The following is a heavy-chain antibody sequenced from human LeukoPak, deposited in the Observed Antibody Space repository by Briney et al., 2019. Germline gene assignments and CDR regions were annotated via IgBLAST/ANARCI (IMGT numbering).Heavy chain of an antibody. J-gene: IGHJ3*02. Sequence: ASVKVSCKASGCTFSSYAISWVRQAPGQGLEWMGGIIPIFGTANYAQEFQGRVTITADESTSTAYMELSSLRSEDTAVYYCARRHRYCSSTSCYEGAFDIWGQGTMVTVSS. V-gene: IGHV1-69*01. D-gene: IGHD2-2*01. CDR3: ARRHRYCSSTSCYEGAFDI. CDR2: IIPIFGTA. CDR1: GCTFSSYA.